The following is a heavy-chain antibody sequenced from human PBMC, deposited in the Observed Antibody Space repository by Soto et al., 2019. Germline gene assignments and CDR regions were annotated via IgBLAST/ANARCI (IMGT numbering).Heavy chain of an antibody. CDR3: ARVRYSGYEDGMDV. CDR2: ISETGSAI. V-gene: IGHV3-48*03. Sequence: EVQLVESGGGLVQPGGALRLSCAASGFSLSSYEMNWVRQAPGKGLEWVSYISETGSAIYYADSVKGRFTISRDNAKNSLYLQMNSLRAEDTAVYYWARVRYSGYEDGMDVWGQGTTVTVSS. CDR1: GFSLSSYE. J-gene: IGHJ6*02. D-gene: IGHD5-12*01.